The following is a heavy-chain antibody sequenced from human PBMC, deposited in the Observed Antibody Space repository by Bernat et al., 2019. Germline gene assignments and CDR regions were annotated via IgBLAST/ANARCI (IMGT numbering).Heavy chain of an antibody. CDR3: ARTVSSLGPWYFDY. J-gene: IGHJ4*02. D-gene: IGHD2-15*01. CDR1: GFTFSDYY. Sequence: QVHLVESGGGLVKPGGSLRLSCAASGFTFSDYYMSWIRQAPGKWLEWMSYISSGSTYTEYADSVKGRFTISRDNAENSQHLQMNSLRAEDTAVYYCARTVSSLGPWYFDYWGQGTLVTVSS. CDR2: ISSGSTYT. V-gene: IGHV3-11*05.